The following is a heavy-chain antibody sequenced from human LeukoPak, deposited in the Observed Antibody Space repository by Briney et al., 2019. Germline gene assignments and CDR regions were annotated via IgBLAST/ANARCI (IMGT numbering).Heavy chain of an antibody. CDR3: ARTYNWFDP. J-gene: IGHJ5*02. V-gene: IGHV4-59*11. Sequence: SETLSLTCTVSGGSISSHYWSWIRQPPGKGLGWIGYLYYSGTTNYNPSLKSRVTISLDTSKNQFSLKLSSVTAADTAVYYCARTYNWFDPWGQGTLVTVSS. CDR2: LYYSGTT. CDR1: GGSISSHY.